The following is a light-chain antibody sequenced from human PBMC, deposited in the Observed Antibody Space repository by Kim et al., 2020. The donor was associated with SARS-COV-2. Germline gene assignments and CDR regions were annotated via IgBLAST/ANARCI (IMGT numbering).Light chain of an antibody. V-gene: IGLV2-14*03. CDR1: SSDGGGYNY. J-gene: IGLJ2*01. CDR2: DVS. CDR3: SSYTSSSTVV. Sequence: GPSITISCTGTSSDGGGYNYVSWYQHHPGKAPKLMIYDVSNRPSGVSNRFSGSKSGNTASLTISGLQAEDEADYYCSSYTSSSTVVFGGGTQLTVL.